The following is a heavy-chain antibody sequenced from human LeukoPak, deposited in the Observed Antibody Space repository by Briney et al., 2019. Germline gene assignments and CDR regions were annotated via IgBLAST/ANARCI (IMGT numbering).Heavy chain of an antibody. CDR1: GYTFTSYG. D-gene: IGHD6-13*01. J-gene: IGHJ6*03. V-gene: IGHV1-18*01. CDR3: ARIIAAAGRRGGYYYYYYMDV. CDR2: ISAYNGNT. Sequence: ASVKVSCKASGYTFTSYGISWVRRAPGQGLEWMGWISAYNGNTNYAQKLQGRVTMTTDTSTSTAYMELRSLRSDDTAVYYCARIIAAAGRRGGYYYYYYMDVWGKGTTVTISS.